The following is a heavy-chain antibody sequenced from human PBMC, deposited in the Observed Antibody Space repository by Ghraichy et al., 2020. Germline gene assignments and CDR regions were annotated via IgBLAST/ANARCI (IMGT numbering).Heavy chain of an antibody. J-gene: IGHJ4*02. V-gene: IGHV4-59*01. D-gene: IGHD3-10*01. Sequence: SETLSLTCTVSGGSISSYYWSWIRQPPGKRLEWIGYIYYSGSTNYNPSLKSRVTISVDTSKNQFSLKLSSVTAADTAVYYCARFAHPWFGDEGYYFDYWGQGTLVTVSS. CDR2: IYYSGST. CDR3: ARFAHPWFGDEGYYFDY. CDR1: GGSISSYY.